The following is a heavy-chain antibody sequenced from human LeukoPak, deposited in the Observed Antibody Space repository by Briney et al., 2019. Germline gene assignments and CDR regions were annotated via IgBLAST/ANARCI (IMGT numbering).Heavy chain of an antibody. D-gene: IGHD3-22*01. CDR2: IDRSGST. CDR3: ARVGSASFYYDTTGHSDFDS. Sequence: SETLSLTCAVSGYPISSGYYWGWIRQPPGKRLEWIGSIDRSGSTSYNPSLESRVTLSVDISKNQFFLRLNSVTAADTAMYYCARVGSASFYYDTTGHSDFDSWGQGTLVAVSS. J-gene: IGHJ4*02. V-gene: IGHV4-38-2*01. CDR1: GYPISSGYY.